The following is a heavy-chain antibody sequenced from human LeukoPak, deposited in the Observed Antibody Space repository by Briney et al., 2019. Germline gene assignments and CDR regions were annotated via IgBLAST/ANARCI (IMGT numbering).Heavy chain of an antibody. CDR3: TKGDYHAY. CDR2: IRSNTYGGTA. Sequence: GGSLRLSCTASGFTFGDYAMSWFRQAPGKGLEWVGFIRSNTYGGTAEYAASVKGRFTISRDDSKSIAYLQMNSLKTEDTAVSYCTKGDYHAYWGQGTLATVSS. J-gene: IGHJ4*02. V-gene: IGHV3-49*03. CDR1: GFTFGDYA.